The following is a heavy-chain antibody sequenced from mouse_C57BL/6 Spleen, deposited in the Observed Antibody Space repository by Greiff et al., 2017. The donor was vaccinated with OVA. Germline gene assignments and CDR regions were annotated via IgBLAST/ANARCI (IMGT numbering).Heavy chain of an antibody. J-gene: IGHJ1*03. V-gene: IGHV5-4*03. CDR1: GFTFSSYA. CDR3: ARGQLYWYFDV. D-gene: IGHD4-1*02. Sequence: EVKVVESGGGLVKPGGSLKLSCAASGFTFSSYAMSWVRQTPEKRLEWVATISDGGSYTYYPDNVKGRFTISRDNAKNNLYLQMSHLKSEDTAMYYCARGQLYWYFDVWGTGTTVTVSS. CDR2: ISDGGSYT.